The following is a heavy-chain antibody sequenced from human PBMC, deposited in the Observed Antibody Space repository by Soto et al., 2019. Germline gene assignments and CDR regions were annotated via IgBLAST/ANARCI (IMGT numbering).Heavy chain of an antibody. CDR1: VDSFTNYW. Sequence: GESLKISCKVSVDSFTNYWIAWVRQTPGKGLEWMGIIHPGDSESRYSPSFQGQVTISADKSITTAYLQWSSLKASDTAMYYCARQIGHYGLDVWGQGTTVTVSS. J-gene: IGHJ6*02. CDR3: ARQIGHYGLDV. V-gene: IGHV5-51*01. CDR2: IHPGDSES.